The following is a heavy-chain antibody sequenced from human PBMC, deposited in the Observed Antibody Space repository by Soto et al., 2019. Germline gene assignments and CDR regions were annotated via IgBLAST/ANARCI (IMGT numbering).Heavy chain of an antibody. CDR3: ASGYSYGYDAFDI. V-gene: IGHV4-39*01. CDR2: IYYSGST. Sequence: QLQLQESGPGLVKPSETLSLTCTVSGGSISSSSYYWGWIRQPPGKGLEWIGSIYYSGSTYYNPSLKSRVTISVDTSKNQFSLKLSSVTAADTAVYYCASGYSYGYDAFDIWGQGTMVTVSS. D-gene: IGHD5-18*01. J-gene: IGHJ3*02. CDR1: GGSISSSSYY.